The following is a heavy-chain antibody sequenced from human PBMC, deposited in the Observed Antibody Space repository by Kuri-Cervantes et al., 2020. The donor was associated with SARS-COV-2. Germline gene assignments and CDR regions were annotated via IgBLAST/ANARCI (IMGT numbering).Heavy chain of an antibody. CDR2: INPSGGST. CDR1: GYTFTSYY. Sequence: ASVKVSCKASGYTFTSYYMHWVRQAPGQGLEWMGIINPSGGSTSYAQKFQGRVTMTRNTSISTAYMELSSLRSEDTAVYYCARGGVGSSWASPLDYYYYYGMDVWGQGTTVTVSS. D-gene: IGHD6-13*01. CDR3: ARGGVGSSWASPLDYYYYYGMDV. V-gene: IGHV1-46*01. J-gene: IGHJ6*02.